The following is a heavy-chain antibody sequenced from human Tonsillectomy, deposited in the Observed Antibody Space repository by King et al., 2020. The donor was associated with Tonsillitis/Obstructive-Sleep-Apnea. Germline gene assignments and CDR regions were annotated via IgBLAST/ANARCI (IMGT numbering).Heavy chain of an antibody. Sequence: QLVQSGGGVVQPGRSLRLSCAASGFTFSSYAMHWVRQAPGKGLEWVAVISYDGSNKYYADSVKGRFTFSRDNSKNTLYLQMNSLRAEDTAVYYCARVRYSGYDFDYWGQGTLVTVSS. J-gene: IGHJ4*02. D-gene: IGHD5-12*01. CDR1: GFTFSSYA. V-gene: IGHV3-30*01. CDR3: ARVRYSGYDFDY. CDR2: ISYDGSNK.